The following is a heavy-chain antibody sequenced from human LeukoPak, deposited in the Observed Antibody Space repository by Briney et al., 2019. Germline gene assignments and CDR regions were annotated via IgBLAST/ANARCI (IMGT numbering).Heavy chain of an antibody. J-gene: IGHJ4*02. CDR2: IYSGGST. CDR3: ARDDYGGNSRWVLDY. Sequence: GGSLRLSCAASGFTVSSNYMSWVRQAPGKGLEWVSVIYSGGSTYYADSVKGRFTISRDNSKNTLYLQMNSLRAEDTAVYYCARDDYGGNSRWVLDYWGQGTLVTVSS. V-gene: IGHV3-53*05. D-gene: IGHD4-23*01. CDR1: GFTVSSNY.